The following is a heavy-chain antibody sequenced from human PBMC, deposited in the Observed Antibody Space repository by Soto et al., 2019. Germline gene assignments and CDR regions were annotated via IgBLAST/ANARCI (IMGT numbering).Heavy chain of an antibody. V-gene: IGHV5-10-1*01. D-gene: IGHD2-2*01. CDR2: IDPSDSYT. CDR1: GDSFTSYW. J-gene: IGHJ6*02. CDR3: ARDQGCSSTSCYGMDV. Sequence: PGEPLKISCRGSGDSFTSYWVSWVRQMPGKGPEWMGRIDPSDSYTNYSPSFQGHVTISVDRSKNQFSLKLSSVTAADTAVYYCARDQGCSSTSCYGMDVWGQGTTVTVSS.